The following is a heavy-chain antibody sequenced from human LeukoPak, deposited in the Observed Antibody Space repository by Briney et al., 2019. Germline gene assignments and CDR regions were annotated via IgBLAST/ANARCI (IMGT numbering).Heavy chain of an antibody. V-gene: IGHV4-34*01. CDR2: INPSGST. Sequence: SETLSLTCAVYGGSFSGYHWTWIRQSPGKGLEWIGDINPSGSTYYNPSLKSRLTISVDTSKNQFSLKLRSVTAADTAVYYCARGDVTGYFDYWGQGTLVTVSS. J-gene: IGHJ4*02. CDR1: GGSFSGYH. CDR3: ARGDVTGYFDY. D-gene: IGHD2-8*02.